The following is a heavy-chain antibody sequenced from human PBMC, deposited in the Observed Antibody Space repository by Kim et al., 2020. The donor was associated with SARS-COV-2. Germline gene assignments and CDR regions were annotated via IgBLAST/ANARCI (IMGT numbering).Heavy chain of an antibody. V-gene: IGHV1-69*13. CDR3: ARDQAKELNWVGGWAGVPPPVGENPSQTNQVGTRGPSGSGRLGTPYDPYYYYGMDV. Sequence: SVKVSCKASGGTFSSYAISWVRQAPGQGLEWMGGIIPIFGTANYAQKFQGRVTITADESTSTAYMELSSLRSEDTAVYYCARDQAKELNWVGGWAGVPPPVGENPSQTNQVGTRGPSGSGRLGTPYDPYYYYGMDVWGQGTTVTVSS. CDR2: IIPIFGTA. D-gene: IGHD3-10*01. J-gene: IGHJ6*02. CDR1: GGTFSSYA.